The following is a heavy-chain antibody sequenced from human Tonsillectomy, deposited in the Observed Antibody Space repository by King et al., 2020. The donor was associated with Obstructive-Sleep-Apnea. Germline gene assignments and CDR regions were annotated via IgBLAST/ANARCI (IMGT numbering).Heavy chain of an antibody. CDR1: GFSLSRDG. J-gene: IGHJ3*01. CDR2: TKEDGRKT. D-gene: IGHD3-10*01. V-gene: IGHV3-7*01. CDR3: VRDSNYDSGSIYYDVFDF. Sequence: EKRGEEGRGGVKTGGEVRRAGEDGGFSLSRDGRSGGGEEKGKGLEGGDKTKEDGRKTNYVDFLRGRFTISRDNAKNTLYLQMNVLRGEDTAVYYCVRDSNYDSGSIYYDVFDFWGQGTKVTVSS.